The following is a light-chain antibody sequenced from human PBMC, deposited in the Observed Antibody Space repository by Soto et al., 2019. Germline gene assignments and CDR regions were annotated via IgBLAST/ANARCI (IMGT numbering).Light chain of an antibody. Sequence: EIVMTQSPATLSVSPGERATLSCRASQRVSSNLAWYQQKPGQATRLLIYGAFTRATGIPVRFSGSGSGTDFTLTISSLQSEDFAIYYCQQYKNWPPLTFGGGTKVEIK. V-gene: IGKV3-15*01. CDR3: QQYKNWPPLT. CDR1: QRVSSN. J-gene: IGKJ4*01. CDR2: GAF.